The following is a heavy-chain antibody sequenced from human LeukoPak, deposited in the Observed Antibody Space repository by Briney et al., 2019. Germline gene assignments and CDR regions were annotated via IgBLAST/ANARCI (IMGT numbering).Heavy chain of an antibody. V-gene: IGHV3-48*03. J-gene: IGHJ3*02. Sequence: PGGSLRLSCAASGFTFSSYEMNWVRQAPGKGLEWVSYISSSGSTIYYADSVKGRFTISRDNAKNSLYLQMNSLRAEDTAVYYCAREPLWGWNLGDDAFDIWGQGTMVTVSS. CDR2: ISSSGSTI. D-gene: IGHD1-7*01. CDR3: AREPLWGWNLGDDAFDI. CDR1: GFTFSSYE.